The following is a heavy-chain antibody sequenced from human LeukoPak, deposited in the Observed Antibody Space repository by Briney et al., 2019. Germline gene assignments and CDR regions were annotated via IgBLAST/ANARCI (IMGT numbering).Heavy chain of an antibody. CDR1: GYTFTGYY. V-gene: IGHV1-2*02. CDR2: INPNSGGT. J-gene: IGHJ3*02. D-gene: IGHD3-10*01. CDR3: AIPLGRYYGSGSYEVEWAFDI. Sequence: GASVKVSCKASGYTFTGYYMHWVRQAPGQGLEWMGWINPNSGGTNYAQKFQGRVTMTRDTSISTAYMELSRLRSDDTAVYYCAIPLGRYYGSGSYEVEWAFDIWGQGTMVTVSS.